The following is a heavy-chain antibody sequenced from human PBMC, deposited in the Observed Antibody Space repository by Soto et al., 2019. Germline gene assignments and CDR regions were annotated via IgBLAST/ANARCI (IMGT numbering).Heavy chain of an antibody. J-gene: IGHJ6*03. CDR2: MNPNSGNT. CDR1: GYTFTSYD. CDR3: ARTDMKRLRLYMDV. Sequence: GASVKVSCKASGYTFTSYDINWVRQATGQGLEWMGWMNPNSGNTGYAQKFQGRVTMTRNTSISTAYMELSSLRSEDTAVYYCARTDMKRLRLYMDVWCKGTTVTVSS. D-gene: IGHD6-25*01. V-gene: IGHV1-8*01.